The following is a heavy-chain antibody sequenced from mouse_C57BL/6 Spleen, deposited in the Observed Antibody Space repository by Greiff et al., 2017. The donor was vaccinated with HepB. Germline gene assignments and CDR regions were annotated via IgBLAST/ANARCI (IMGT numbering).Heavy chain of an antibody. V-gene: IGHV1-55*01. Sequence: VQLQQSGAELVKPGASVKMSCKASGYTFTSYWITWVKQRPGQGLEWIGDIYPGSGSTNYNEKFKSKATLTVDTSSSTAYMQLSSLTSEDSAVYYCARDLLWLRKLYFDYWGQGTTLTVSS. CDR3: ARDLLWLRKLYFDY. CDR2: IYPGSGST. J-gene: IGHJ2*01. D-gene: IGHD2-2*01. CDR1: GYTFTSYW.